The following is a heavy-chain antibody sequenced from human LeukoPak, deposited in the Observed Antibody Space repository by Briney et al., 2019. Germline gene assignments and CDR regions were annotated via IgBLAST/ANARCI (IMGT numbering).Heavy chain of an antibody. D-gene: IGHD1-26*01. J-gene: IGHJ4*02. V-gene: IGHV1-2*02. CDR1: GYIFTGYY. CDR2: INPNSGGT. CDR3: ARAASGSYSPQDY. Sequence: ASVKVSCKASGYIFTGYYMHWVRQAPGQGLEWMGWINPNSGGTNYAQKFQGRVTMTRDTSISTAYMELSRLRSDDTAVYYCARAASGSYSPQDYWGQGTLVTVSS.